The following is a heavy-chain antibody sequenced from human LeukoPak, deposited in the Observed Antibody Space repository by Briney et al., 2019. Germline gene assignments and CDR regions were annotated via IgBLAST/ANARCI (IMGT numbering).Heavy chain of an antibody. D-gene: IGHD3-22*01. J-gene: IGHJ4*02. V-gene: IGHV3-21*01. Sequence: GGSLRLSCAASGFTFSIYAMNWVRQAPGKGLEWVSSISSSSSYIYYADSVKGRFTISRDNAKNSLYLQMNSLRAEDTAVYYCAREVEYYDSSGYYPSGYWGQGTLVTVSS. CDR1: GFTFSIYA. CDR2: ISSSSSYI. CDR3: AREVEYYDSSGYYPSGY.